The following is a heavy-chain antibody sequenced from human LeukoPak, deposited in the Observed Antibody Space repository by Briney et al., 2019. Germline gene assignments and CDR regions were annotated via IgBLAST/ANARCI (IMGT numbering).Heavy chain of an antibody. Sequence: PGGSLRLSCAVSGFTFSSYAMSWVRQAPGKGLEWVSAISGSGGSTYYADSVKGRFTISRDNSKNTLYLQMNSLRAEDTAVYYCAKAGPGGVVAATHDYYYMDVWGKGTTVTVSS. J-gene: IGHJ6*03. CDR3: AKAGPGGVVAATHDYYYMDV. CDR2: ISGSGGST. V-gene: IGHV3-23*01. D-gene: IGHD2-15*01. CDR1: GFTFSSYA.